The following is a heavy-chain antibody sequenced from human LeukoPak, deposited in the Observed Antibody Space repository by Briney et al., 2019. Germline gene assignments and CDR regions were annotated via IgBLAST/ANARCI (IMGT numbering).Heavy chain of an antibody. CDR2: INTNTGNP. V-gene: IGHV7-4-1*02. Sequence: GASVKVSCKASGYSCTSYAMNWVRQAPGQGLEWMGWINTNTGNPTYAQGFTGRCVFSLDTSVSTAYLQISSLKAEDTAVYSCARVAEYSSGWYDPFDYWGQGTLVTVSS. CDR1: GYSCTSYA. CDR3: ARVAEYSSGWYDPFDY. J-gene: IGHJ4*02. D-gene: IGHD6-19*01.